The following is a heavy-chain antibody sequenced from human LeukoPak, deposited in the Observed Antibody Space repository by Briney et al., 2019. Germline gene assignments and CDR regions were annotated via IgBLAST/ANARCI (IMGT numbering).Heavy chain of an antibody. CDR2: IYHSGST. CDR1: GGSISSGGYS. CDR3: ARDGGHYLYFDL. D-gene: IGHD3-16*01. Sequence: PSETLSLTCAVSGGSISSGGYSWSWIRQPPGKGLEWIGYIYHSGSTYYNPSLKSRVTISVDRSKNQFSLKLSSVTAADTAVYYCARDGGHYLYFDLWGRGTLVTVSS. J-gene: IGHJ2*01. V-gene: IGHV4-30-2*01.